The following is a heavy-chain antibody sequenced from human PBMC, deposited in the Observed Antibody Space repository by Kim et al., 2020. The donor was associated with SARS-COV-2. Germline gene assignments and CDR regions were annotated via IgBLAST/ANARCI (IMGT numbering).Heavy chain of an antibody. V-gene: IGHV4-39*07. J-gene: IGHJ5*02. CDR1: GGSISSSSFY. CDR2: IFQSGSST. CDR3: ARSVHLDRRGIAFDP. D-gene: IGHD1-1*01. Sequence: SETLSLTCTVSGGSISSSSFYWGWIRQPPGKGLEWIGNIFQSGSSTFYTPSLKSRVSMSLDTSKNQFSLHLSSVTAADTAVSYCARSVHLDRRGIAFDP.